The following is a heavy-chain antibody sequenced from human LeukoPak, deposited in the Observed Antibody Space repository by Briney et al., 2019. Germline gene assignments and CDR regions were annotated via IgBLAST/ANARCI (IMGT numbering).Heavy chain of an antibody. D-gene: IGHD3-10*01. CDR2: ISPCNGNT. J-gene: IGHJ4*02. Sequence: ASVKVSCKASGYTFISYGISWVRQAPGQGLEWMGWISPCNGNTNYAQKFQGRVTITADKSTSTAYMELSSLRSEDTAVYYCARSRKRGDYGSSCDYWGQGTLVTVSS. CDR1: GYTFISYG. CDR3: ARSRKRGDYGSSCDY. V-gene: IGHV1-18*04.